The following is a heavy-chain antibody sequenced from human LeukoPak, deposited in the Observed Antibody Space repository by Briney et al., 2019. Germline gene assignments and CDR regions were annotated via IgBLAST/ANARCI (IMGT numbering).Heavy chain of an antibody. V-gene: IGHV4-39*01. J-gene: IGHJ4*02. Sequence: PSETLSLTCAVSGGSISSGGYYWGWIRQPPGQGLEWIGSIYYSGSTYYNPSLKSRVTISVDTSKNQFSLKLSSVTAADTAVYYCARLGRHYYGSGSLDYWGQGTLVTVSS. CDR3: ARLGRHYYGSGSLDY. CDR1: GGSISSGGYY. D-gene: IGHD3-10*01. CDR2: IYYSGST.